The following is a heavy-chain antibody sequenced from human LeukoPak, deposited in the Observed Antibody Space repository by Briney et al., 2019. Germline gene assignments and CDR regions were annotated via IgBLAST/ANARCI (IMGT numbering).Heavy chain of an antibody. CDR3: RGSSSYGWDWFDP. CDR1: GGSISTYY. V-gene: IGHV4-34*01. J-gene: IGHJ5*02. CDR2: INHSGST. Sequence: SETLSLTCTVSGGSISTYYWSWIRQPAGKGLEWIGEINHSGSTNYNPSLKSRVTISVDTSKNQFSLKLSSVTAADTAVYYCRGSSSYGWDWFDPWGQGTLVTVSS. D-gene: IGHD6-6*01.